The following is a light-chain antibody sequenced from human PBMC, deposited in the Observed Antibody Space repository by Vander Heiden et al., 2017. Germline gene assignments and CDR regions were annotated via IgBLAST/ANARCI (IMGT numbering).Light chain of an antibody. Sequence: EIVLTQSPGTLSSSLGVRATLSCRASQSVSSSYLAWYQQKPGQAPRLLIYGASSRATGIPDRFSGSGSGTDFTLTISRLEPEDFAVYYCQQYGSSPPVTFGGGTKVEIK. CDR3: QQYGSSPPVT. CDR2: GAS. CDR1: QSVSSSY. V-gene: IGKV3-20*01. J-gene: IGKJ4*01.